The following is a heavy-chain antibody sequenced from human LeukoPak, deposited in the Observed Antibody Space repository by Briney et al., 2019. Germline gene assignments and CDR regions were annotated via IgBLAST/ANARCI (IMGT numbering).Heavy chain of an antibody. D-gene: IGHD1-26*01. Sequence: GGSLRLSCAASGFTFSSYAMSWVRQAPGKGLEWVSAISGSGGSTYYADSVKGRFTISRDNSKNTLYLQMNSLRAEDTAVYYCAKDGQWELGSPLRTPDHFDYWGQGTLVTVSS. CDR1: GFTFSSYA. CDR3: AKDGQWELGSPLRTPDHFDY. J-gene: IGHJ4*02. CDR2: ISGSGGST. V-gene: IGHV3-23*01.